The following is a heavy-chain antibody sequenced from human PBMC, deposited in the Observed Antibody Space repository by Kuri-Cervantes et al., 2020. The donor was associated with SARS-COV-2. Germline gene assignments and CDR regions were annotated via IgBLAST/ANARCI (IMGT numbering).Heavy chain of an antibody. D-gene: IGHD7-27*01. J-gene: IGHJ6*03. CDR3: ARDRGQLGIGVYYYYYMDV. CDR1: GGTFSSYA. V-gene: IGHV1-69*06. Sequence: SVKVSCKASGGTFSSYAVTWVRQVPGQGLEWMGRIIPLFGTTIYAQKFRGRATITADKSTNTAYMELSSLRSEDTAVYYCARDRGQLGIGVYYYYYMDVWGKGTTVTVSS. CDR2: IIPLFGTT.